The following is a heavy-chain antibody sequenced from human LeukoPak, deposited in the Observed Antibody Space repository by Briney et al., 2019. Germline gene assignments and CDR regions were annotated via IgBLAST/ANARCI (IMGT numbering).Heavy chain of an antibody. Sequence: SETLSLTCTVSGSSISSNSYYWGWIRQPPGKGLEWIGSIYYSGSTYYNPSLKSRVTISVDTSKNQFSLKLSSVTAADTAVYYCARHRLEGSSGWYQNYYYGMDVWGQGTTVTVSS. CDR3: ARHRLEGSSGWYQNYYYGMDV. J-gene: IGHJ6*02. V-gene: IGHV4-39*01. CDR2: IYYSGST. CDR1: GSSISSNSYY. D-gene: IGHD6-19*01.